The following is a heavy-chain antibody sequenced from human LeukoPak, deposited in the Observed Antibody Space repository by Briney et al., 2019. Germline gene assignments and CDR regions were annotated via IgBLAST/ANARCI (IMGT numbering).Heavy chain of an antibody. Sequence: PSETLSLTCTVSGGSISSYYWGWIRQPPGKGLEWIGSIYYSGSTYYNPSLKSRVTISVDTSKNQFSLKLSSVTAADTAVYYCARRALAAAGNSYYYYYYMDVWGKGTTVTISS. CDR3: ARRALAAAGNSYYYYYYMDV. CDR2: IYYSGST. CDR1: GGSISSYY. D-gene: IGHD6-13*01. V-gene: IGHV4-39*01. J-gene: IGHJ6*03.